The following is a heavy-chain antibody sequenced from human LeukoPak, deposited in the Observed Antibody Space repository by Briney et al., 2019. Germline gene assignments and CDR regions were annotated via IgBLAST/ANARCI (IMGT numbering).Heavy chain of an antibody. D-gene: IGHD6-13*01. J-gene: IGHJ4*02. Sequence: PGRSLRLSCAASGFTFSSYDMHWVRQATGKGLEWVSAIGTAGDTYYPGSVKGRFTISRENAKNSLYLQMNSLRAGDTAVYYCARAKYSSSWYLFDYWGQGTLVTVSS. V-gene: IGHV3-13*01. CDR1: GFTFSSYD. CDR2: IGTAGDT. CDR3: ARAKYSSSWYLFDY.